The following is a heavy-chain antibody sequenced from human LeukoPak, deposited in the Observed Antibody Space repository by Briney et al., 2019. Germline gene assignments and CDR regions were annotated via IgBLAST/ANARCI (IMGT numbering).Heavy chain of an antibody. CDR3: ARVSVGTLVGALAR. V-gene: IGHV1-69*05. CDR1: GGTFSSYA. CDR2: VIPIFGTA. J-gene: IGHJ4*02. D-gene: IGHD1-26*01. Sequence: ASVKVSCKASGGTFSSYAISWVRQAPGQGLEWMGGVIPIFGTANYAQKFQGRVTITTDESTSTAYMELSSLRSEDTAVYYCARVSVGTLVGALARWGQGTLVTVSS.